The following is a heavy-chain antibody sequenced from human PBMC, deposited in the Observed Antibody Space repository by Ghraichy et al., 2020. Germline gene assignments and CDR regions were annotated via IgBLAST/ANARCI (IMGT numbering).Heavy chain of an antibody. CDR2: ISTYNGNT. CDR1: GYPFSSYA. Sequence: ASVKVSCKASGYPFSSYAISWVRQAPGQGLEWMGWISTYNGNTNFAKRLQGRVTMTTDTSATTAYMELRSLTSDDTAVYYCARDPSRDYDTGDYYDFWGQESLVTVSS. CDR3: ARDPSRDYDTGDYYDF. V-gene: IGHV1-18*04. D-gene: IGHD3-22*01. J-gene: IGHJ4*02.